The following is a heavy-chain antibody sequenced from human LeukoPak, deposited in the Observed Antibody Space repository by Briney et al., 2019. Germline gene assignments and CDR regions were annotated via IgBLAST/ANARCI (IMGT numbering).Heavy chain of an antibody. J-gene: IGHJ3*02. CDR3: ARTRYSYGTGDAFDI. CDR1: GGSFSGYY. CDR2: INHSGST. D-gene: IGHD5-18*01. V-gene: IGHV4-34*01. Sequence: SETLSLTCAVYGGSFSGYYWSWIRQPPGKGLEWIGEINHSGSTNYNPSLKSRVTISVDTSKNQFSLKLSSVTAADTAVYYCARTRYSYGTGDAFDIWGQGTMVTVSS.